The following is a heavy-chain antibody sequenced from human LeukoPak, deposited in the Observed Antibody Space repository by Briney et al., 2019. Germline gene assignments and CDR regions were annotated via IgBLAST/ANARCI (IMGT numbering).Heavy chain of an antibody. V-gene: IGHV3-53*01. CDR3: ARQYCSSTSCNGAFDI. D-gene: IGHD2-2*01. Sequence: PGGSLRLSCAASSSYAMSWVRQAPGKGLEWVSIIYRGGNTYYADSVKGRFTISRDNSKNTLYFQMNSLRAEDTAVYYCARQYCSSTSCNGAFDIGGQGTMVTVSS. J-gene: IGHJ3*02. CDR1: SSYA. CDR2: IYRGGNT.